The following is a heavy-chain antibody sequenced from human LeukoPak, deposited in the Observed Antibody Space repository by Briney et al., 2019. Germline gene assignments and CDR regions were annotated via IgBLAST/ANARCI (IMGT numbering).Heavy chain of an antibody. CDR3: ARAGYGDPHFDF. Sequence: GGSLRLSCAAPGFTFSNYGMHWVRQAPGKGLEWVAAIWYDGSNKYYGDSVKGRFTISRDNSKNTLYLQMNSLRAEDTPAYYCARAGYGDPHFDFWGQGTLVTVSS. J-gene: IGHJ4*02. D-gene: IGHD4-17*01. CDR1: GFTFSNYG. CDR2: IWYDGSNK. V-gene: IGHV3-33*01.